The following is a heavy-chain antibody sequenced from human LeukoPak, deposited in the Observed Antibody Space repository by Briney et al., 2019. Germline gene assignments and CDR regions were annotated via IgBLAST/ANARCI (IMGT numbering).Heavy chain of an antibody. D-gene: IGHD6-19*01. V-gene: IGHV3-30*18. CDR3: AKDRYSSGWYNDFDY. Sequence: PGGSLRLSCAASGFTFSNYAMHWVRQAPGKGLEWVAVISDDGSNKYYGDSVKGRFTISRDNSKYTVYLQMNSLRAEDTAVYYCAKDRYSSGWYNDFDYWGQGTLVTVSS. J-gene: IGHJ4*02. CDR1: GFTFSNYA. CDR2: ISDDGSNK.